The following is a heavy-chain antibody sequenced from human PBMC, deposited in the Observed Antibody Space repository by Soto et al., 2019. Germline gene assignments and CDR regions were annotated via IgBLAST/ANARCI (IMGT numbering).Heavy chain of an antibody. CDR2: IYYSGST. J-gene: IGHJ4*02. V-gene: IGHV4-39*01. CDR1: GGSISSSSYY. D-gene: IGHD3-9*01. Sequence: QLLESGPGLVKPSETLSLTCTVSGGSISSSSYYWGWIRQPPGKGLEWIGSIYYSGSTYYNPSLKSRVTISVDKSKNQFSLKLSSVTAADTAVYYCARLEGLATISYYFDYWGQGTLVTVSS. CDR3: ARLEGLATISYYFDY.